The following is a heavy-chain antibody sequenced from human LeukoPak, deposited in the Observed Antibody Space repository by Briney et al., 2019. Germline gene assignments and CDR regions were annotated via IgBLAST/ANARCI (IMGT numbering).Heavy chain of an antibody. CDR3: AKDWSSPWGTVVVPAVDAFEN. CDR2: IGSSGGRT. Sequence: PGGSLRLSCAASGFTFSNYAMSWVRQTPGKGLEWVSTIGSSGGRTYYADSVKGRFTISRDNSRNTLFLQINRLRAEDTAVYYCAKDWSSPWGTVVVPAVDAFENWGQGTMVTVSS. J-gene: IGHJ3*02. D-gene: IGHD2-2*01. CDR1: GFTFSNYA. V-gene: IGHV3-23*01.